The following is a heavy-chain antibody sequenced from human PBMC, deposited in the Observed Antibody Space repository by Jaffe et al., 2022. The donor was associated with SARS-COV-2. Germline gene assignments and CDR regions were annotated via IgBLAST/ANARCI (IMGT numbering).Heavy chain of an antibody. CDR3: ARERGYCSGGSCYSYYYYGMDV. CDR1: GGSFSGYY. V-gene: IGHV4-34*01. CDR2: INHSGST. Sequence: QVQLQQWGAGLLKPSETLSLTCAVYGGSFSGYYWSWIRQPPGKGLEWIGEINHSGSTNYNPSLKSRVTISVDTSKNQFSLKLSSVTAADTAVYYCARERGYCSGGSCYSYYYYGMDVWGQGTTVTVSS. J-gene: IGHJ6*02. D-gene: IGHD2-15*01.